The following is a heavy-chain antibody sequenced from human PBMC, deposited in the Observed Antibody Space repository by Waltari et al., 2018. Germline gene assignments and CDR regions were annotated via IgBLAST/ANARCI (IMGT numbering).Heavy chain of an antibody. CDR3: ANRPTGNAY. Sequence: EVQLVESGGGLVQPGGSLRLSCAASGFTFSSYEMSWVCQAPGKGLEWGSYISSSGSTIYYAESVKGRFTISRDNAKNSLYLQMNSLRDEDTAVYYCANRPTGNAYWGQGTLVTVSS. CDR2: ISSSGSTI. CDR1: GFTFSSYE. D-gene: IGHD1-1*01. V-gene: IGHV3-48*03. J-gene: IGHJ4*02.